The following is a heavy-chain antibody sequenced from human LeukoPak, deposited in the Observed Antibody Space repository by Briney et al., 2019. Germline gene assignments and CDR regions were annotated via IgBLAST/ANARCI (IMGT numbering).Heavy chain of an antibody. CDR3: ARVKGDFGTPSNWFDP. Sequence: GGSLRLSCAASGFTFSDYYMSWIRQAPGKGLEWVSYISSSGSTIYYADSVKGRFTISRDNAKNSLYLQMNSLGAEDTAVYYCARVKGDFGTPSNWFDPGGQGTLVTVSS. D-gene: IGHD3-3*01. J-gene: IGHJ5*02. CDR2: ISSSGSTI. CDR1: GFTFSDYY. V-gene: IGHV3-11*01.